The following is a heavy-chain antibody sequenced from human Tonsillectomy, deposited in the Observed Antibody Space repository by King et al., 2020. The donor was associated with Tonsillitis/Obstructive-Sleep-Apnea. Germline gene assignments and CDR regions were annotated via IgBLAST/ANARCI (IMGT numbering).Heavy chain of an antibody. CDR1: GFPFRSYW. CDR2: SNSDGSAT. J-gene: IGHJ4*02. D-gene: IGHD3-10*01. V-gene: IGHV3-74*01. Sequence: VQLVESGGGLVQPGGSLRLSCAAAGFPFRSYWMHWVRQAPGKGLVWVSLSNSDGSATAYADSVKGRFTVSRDNAKSTLYLQMNSLRAEDAAVYYCARVDYASGPLDHWGQGALVTVSS. CDR3: ARVDYASGPLDH.